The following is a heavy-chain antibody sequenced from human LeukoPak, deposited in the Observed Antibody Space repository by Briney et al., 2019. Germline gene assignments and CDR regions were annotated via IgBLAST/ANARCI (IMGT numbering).Heavy chain of an antibody. J-gene: IGHJ6*02. CDR3: VKGKWEDNHYYYGLDV. Sequence: GGSLRLSCAASGFTLTGYTMTWVRQAPGKGLDWISSISTSSTRYYADSVKGRFTVSRDNAKNSLSLQMNSLRDEDTAVYFCVKGKWEDNHYYYGLDVWGQGTTVSVAS. D-gene: IGHD1-26*01. CDR1: GFTLTGYT. V-gene: IGHV3-48*02. CDR2: ISTSSTR.